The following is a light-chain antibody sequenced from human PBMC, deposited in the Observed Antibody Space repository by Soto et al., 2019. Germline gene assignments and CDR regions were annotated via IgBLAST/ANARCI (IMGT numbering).Light chain of an antibody. J-gene: IGLJ2*01. Sequence: QSVLTQPPSASRTPGQRVTISCSGSSSNIGSNYVYWNQQLPGTAPKLLIYRNSQRPSGVPDRFSGSKSGTSASLAISGLRSEDEADYYCAAWDDSLSVVFGGGTKLTVL. V-gene: IGLV1-47*01. CDR1: SSNIGSNY. CDR2: RNS. CDR3: AAWDDSLSVV.